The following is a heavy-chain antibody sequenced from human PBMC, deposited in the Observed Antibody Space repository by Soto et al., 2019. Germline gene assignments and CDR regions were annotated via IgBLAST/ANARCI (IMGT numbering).Heavy chain of an antibody. CDR1: GFTFSGSA. V-gene: IGHV3-73*01. D-gene: IGHD4-17*01. J-gene: IGHJ6*03. Sequence: GGSLRLSCAASGFTFSGSAMHWVRQASGKGLEWVGRIRSKANSYATAYAASVKGGFTISRDDSKNTAYLQMNSLKTEDTAVYYCTSRDYGDYEDYYYYYMDVWGKGTTVTVSS. CDR3: TSRDYGDYEDYYYYYMDV. CDR2: IRSKANSYAT.